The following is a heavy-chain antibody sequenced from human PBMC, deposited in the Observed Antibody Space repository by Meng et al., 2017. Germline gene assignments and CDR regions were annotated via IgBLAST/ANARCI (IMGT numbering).Heavy chain of an antibody. V-gene: IGHV1-69*06. CDR3: ARGVGYGGNSLYFDY. CDR1: GGTFSSYA. Sequence: QVQLVEAGAELKKPGSSGKVACKASGGTFSSYAISWVRQAPGQGLEWMGGIIPIFGTANYAQKFQGRVTITADKSTSTAYMELSSLRSEDTAVYYCARGVGYGGNSLYFDYWGQGTLVTVSS. J-gene: IGHJ4*02. CDR2: IIPIFGTA. D-gene: IGHD4-23*01.